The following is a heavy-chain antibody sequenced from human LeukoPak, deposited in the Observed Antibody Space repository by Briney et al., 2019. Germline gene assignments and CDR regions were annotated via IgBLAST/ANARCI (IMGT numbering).Heavy chain of an antibody. D-gene: IGHD5-18*01. CDR3: AKDRTAMDAYYYYGMDV. J-gene: IGHJ6*02. CDR1: GFTFSNYA. V-gene: IGHV3-23*01. CDR2: ISGSGGST. Sequence: GGSLRLSCAASGFTFSNYAMNWVRQAPGKGLEWVSVISGSGGSTSYADSVKGRFTISRDNSKNTLYLQMNNLRAEDTAVYYCAKDRTAMDAYYYYGMDVWGQGTTVTVSS.